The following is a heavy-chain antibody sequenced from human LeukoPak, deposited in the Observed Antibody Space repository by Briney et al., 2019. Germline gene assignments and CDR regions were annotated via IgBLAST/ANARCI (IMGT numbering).Heavy chain of an antibody. CDR2: IYYSGST. Sequence: SETLSLTCTVSGGSISTSSYYWGWVRQPPGKGLEWIGSIYYSGSTYYNPSLKSRVTISVDTSKNQFSLKLSSVTAADTAVYYCARLRSGYDLFDYWGQGTLVTVSS. V-gene: IGHV4-39*01. CDR3: ARLRSGYDLFDY. D-gene: IGHD5-12*01. CDR1: GGSISTSSYY. J-gene: IGHJ4*02.